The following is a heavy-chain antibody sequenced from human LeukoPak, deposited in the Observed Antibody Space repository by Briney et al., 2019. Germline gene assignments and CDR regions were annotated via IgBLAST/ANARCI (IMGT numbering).Heavy chain of an antibody. J-gene: IGHJ6*03. CDR1: GGSFSGYY. CDR2: INHSGST. Sequence: SETLSLTCAVYGGSFSGYYWSWIRQPPGKGLEWIGEINHSGSTNYNPSLKSRVTTSVDTSKNQFSLKLSSVTAADTAVYYCARAPAGTLLYYYYYMDVWGKGTTVTVSS. D-gene: IGHD6-19*01. CDR3: ARAPAGTLLYYYYYMDV. V-gene: IGHV4-34*01.